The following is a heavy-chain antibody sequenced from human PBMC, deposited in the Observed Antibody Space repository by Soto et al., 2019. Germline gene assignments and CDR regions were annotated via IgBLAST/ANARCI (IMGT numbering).Heavy chain of an antibody. CDR2: IKQDGSEK. J-gene: IGHJ4*02. Sequence: PGGSLRLSCAAPGFTFSSYWMSWVRQAPGKGLEWVANIKQDGSEKNYVDSVKGRFTISRDNAKNSLYLQMNSLRAEDTAVYYCAREGLAVSDYWGQGTLVTVSS. D-gene: IGHD6-6*01. V-gene: IGHV3-7*01. CDR3: AREGLAVSDY. CDR1: GFTFSSYW.